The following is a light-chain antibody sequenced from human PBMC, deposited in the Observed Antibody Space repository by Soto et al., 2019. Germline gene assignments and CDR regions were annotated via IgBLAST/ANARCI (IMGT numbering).Light chain of an antibody. J-gene: IGKJ5*01. CDR2: DAS. CDR3: QQRSNWPSIT. V-gene: IGKV3-11*01. CDR1: QAVNTR. Sequence: EIVLKKSPSTVSSFPSDRVTLSCMASQAVNTRLAWYQHKPGQAPRLLIYDASNRAAGIPARFSGSGSGTDFTLTISRLEPEDFAVYFCQQRSNWPSITFGQGTRLEIK.